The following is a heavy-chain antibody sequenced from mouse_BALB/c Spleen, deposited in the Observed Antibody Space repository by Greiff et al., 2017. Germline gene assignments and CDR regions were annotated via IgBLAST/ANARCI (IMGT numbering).Heavy chain of an antibody. D-gene: IGHD2-1*01. CDR1: GFNINDYY. CDR3: AREEDYYPPMDY. V-gene: IGHV14-1*02. CDR2: IDPENGNT. J-gene: IGHJ4*01. Sequence: VQLQQSGAELVRPGALVKLSCKASGFNINDYYMHWVKQRPEQGLEWIGWIDPENGNTIYDPKFQGKASITADTSSNTAYLQLSSLTSEDTAVYYCAREEDYYPPMDYWGQGTPVTVSS.